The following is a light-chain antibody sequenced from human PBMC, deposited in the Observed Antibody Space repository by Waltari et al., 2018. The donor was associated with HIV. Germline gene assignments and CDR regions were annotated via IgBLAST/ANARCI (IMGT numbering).Light chain of an antibody. CDR3: QQYNSYPYT. V-gene: IGKV1-5*03. J-gene: IGKJ2*01. CDR1: QSISSW. CDR2: KAS. Sequence: DIQMTQPPSTLSASVGDRVTITCWASQSISSWLAWYQQKPGRAPKLLIYKASNLEGGVPSRFRGSGSGTEFTLTISSLQPDDFATYFCQQYNSYPYTFGQGTKLEI.